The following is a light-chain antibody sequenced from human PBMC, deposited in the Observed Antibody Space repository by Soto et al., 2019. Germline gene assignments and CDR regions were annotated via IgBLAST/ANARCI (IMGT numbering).Light chain of an antibody. CDR1: QSISRW. V-gene: IGKV1-5*03. CDR3: QHYKDYSWT. J-gene: IGKJ1*01. Sequence: DIHLTQSPSTLSASVGDRITITCRASQSISRWLAWYQQKPGKAPKLLIYTTSSLESGVPSRFSGSGSGTGFTFHHRHPQADGFATYYCQHYKDYSWTFGQGTKVEIK. CDR2: TTS.